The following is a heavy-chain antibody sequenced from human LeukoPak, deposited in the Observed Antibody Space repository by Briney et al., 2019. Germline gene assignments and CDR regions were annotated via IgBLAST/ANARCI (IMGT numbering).Heavy chain of an antibody. Sequence: GGSLRLSCAASGFTVRSNYMNWVSRAPGKGLEWVSVIYSDGSTYYADSVKGRFTISRDFSKNTLYLQMNSLRVEDTAVYYCARLTVSGQLDYWGQGTLVTVSS. CDR1: GFTVRSNY. J-gene: IGHJ4*02. V-gene: IGHV3-66*01. CDR2: IYSDGST. D-gene: IGHD6-19*01. CDR3: ARLTVSGQLDY.